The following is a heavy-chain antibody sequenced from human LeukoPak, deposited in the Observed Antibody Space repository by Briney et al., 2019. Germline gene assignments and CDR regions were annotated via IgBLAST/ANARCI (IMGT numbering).Heavy chain of an antibody. J-gene: IGHJ5*02. CDR1: AYTFTSYY. Sequence: GASVKVSCKASAYTFTSYYIHWVRQAPGQGLEYLGIIRPRGGSTDYAQKFQGRVTMTRDTSTSTVCMELSSLRSEDTAVYFCAREPPDNYWFDPWGQGTLVTVSS. CDR3: AREPPDNYWFDP. V-gene: IGHV1-46*01. CDR2: IRPRGGST. D-gene: IGHD1-14*01.